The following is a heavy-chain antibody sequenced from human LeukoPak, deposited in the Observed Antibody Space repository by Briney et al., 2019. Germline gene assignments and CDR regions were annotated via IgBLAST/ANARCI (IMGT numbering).Heavy chain of an antibody. J-gene: IGHJ4*02. V-gene: IGHV3-23*01. CDR3: ARALRRYKYDYPSPDY. CDR2: ISRSGEST. D-gene: IGHD3-16*01. CDR1: GFTFSGFA. Sequence: GGTLRLSCAASGFTFSGFAMSWIRQAPGKGLEWVSSISRSGESTFYADSVRGRFIISRDNAKDSLYLQTNSLRAEDTALYYCARALRRYKYDYPSPDYWGQGTLVTVSS.